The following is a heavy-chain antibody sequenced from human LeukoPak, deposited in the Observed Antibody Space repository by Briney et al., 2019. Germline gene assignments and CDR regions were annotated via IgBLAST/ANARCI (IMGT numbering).Heavy chain of an antibody. Sequence: SETLSLTCTVSGGSISSSGHYWSWIRQHPGKGLEWIGYIYYSGSAYYNPSLKSRVTISVDKSKNQFSLKLSSVTAADTAVYYCARDRYYDSSGYYERVGFDYWGQGTLVTVSS. J-gene: IGHJ4*02. V-gene: IGHV4-31*03. CDR2: IYYSGSA. CDR3: ARDRYYDSSGYYERVGFDY. D-gene: IGHD3-22*01. CDR1: GGSISSSGHY.